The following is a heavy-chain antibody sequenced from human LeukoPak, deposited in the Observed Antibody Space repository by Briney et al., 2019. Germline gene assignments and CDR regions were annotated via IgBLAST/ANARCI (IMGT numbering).Heavy chain of an antibody. V-gene: IGHV4-38-2*01. CDR1: GYSISSGYY. D-gene: IGHD4-17*01. CDR3: ARRAYGDYFDY. Sequence: PSETLSLTCAVSGYSISSGYYWGWIRQPPGKGLEWIGGIYHSGSTYYNPSLKSRVTISVDTSKNQFSLKLSSVTAADTAVYYCARRAYGDYFDYWGQGTLVTVSS. CDR2: IYHSGST. J-gene: IGHJ4*02.